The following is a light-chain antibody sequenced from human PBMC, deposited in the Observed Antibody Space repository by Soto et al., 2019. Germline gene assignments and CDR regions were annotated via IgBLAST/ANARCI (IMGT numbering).Light chain of an antibody. CDR1: QSVSSN. J-gene: IGKJ1*01. V-gene: IGKV3-15*01. CDR3: QEYGTSRT. CDR2: GAS. Sequence: EIVMTQSPGTLSVSPGERATLACRASQSVSSNLAWYQQKPGQVPRLLIYGASTRATGIPVRFSGSGSGTDFTLTISSLQSEDFAVYYCQEYGTSRTFGQGTKVEIK.